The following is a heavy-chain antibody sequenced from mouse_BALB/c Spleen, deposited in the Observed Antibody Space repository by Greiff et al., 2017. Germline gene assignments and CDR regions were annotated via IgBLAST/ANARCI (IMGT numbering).Heavy chain of an antibody. D-gene: IGHD1-2*01. V-gene: IGHV1-18*01. J-gene: IGHJ4*01. CDR3: ARSGDSLRPYYAMDY. Sequence: VQLQQSGPELVKPGASVKIPCKASGYTFTDYNMDWVKQSHGKSLEWIGDINPNNGGTIYNQKFKGKATLTVDKSSSTAYMELRSLTSEDTAVYYCARSGDSLRPYYAMDYWGQGTSVTVSS. CDR2: INPNNGGT. CDR1: GYTFTDYN.